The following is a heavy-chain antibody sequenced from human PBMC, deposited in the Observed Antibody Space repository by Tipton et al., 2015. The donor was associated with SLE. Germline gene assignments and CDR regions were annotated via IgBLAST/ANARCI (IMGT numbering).Heavy chain of an antibody. D-gene: IGHD6-19*01. Sequence: SLRLSCAASGFTFSSYAMSWVRQAPGKGLEWVSAISGSGGSTYYADSVKGRFTISRDNSKNTLYLQMNSLRAEDTAVYYCAKVPRSLSFSSGWYYFDYWGQGTLVTVSS. V-gene: IGHV3-23*01. CDR2: ISGSGGST. J-gene: IGHJ4*02. CDR3: AKVPRSLSFSSGWYYFDY. CDR1: GFTFSSYA.